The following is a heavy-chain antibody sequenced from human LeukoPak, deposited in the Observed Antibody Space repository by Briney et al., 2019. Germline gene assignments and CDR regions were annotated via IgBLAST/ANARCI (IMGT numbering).Heavy chain of an antibody. CDR2: ITGGHGAT. V-gene: IGHV3-23*01. CDR3: ARERSTDAISDY. CDR1: GFNFNTYT. D-gene: IGHD1-1*01. J-gene: IGHJ4*02. Sequence: LSGGSLRLSCSASGFNFNTYTLTWVRQTPGKRPEWLSAITGGHGATYYADSVRGRFTITRDSSRNTFYLDMSGLRAEDTAVYYWARERSTDAISDYWGQGTLVAVSS.